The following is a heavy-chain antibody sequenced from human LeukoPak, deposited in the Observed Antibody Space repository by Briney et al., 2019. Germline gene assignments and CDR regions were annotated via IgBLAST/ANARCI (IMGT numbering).Heavy chain of an antibody. V-gene: IGHV3-30*18. Sequence: QTGGSLRLSCVVSGFTFSSYGMHWVRQAPGKGLEWVAVISYDGSNKFYADSVKGRFTISRDNSKNTLYLQMNSLRAEDTAVYYCAKETAQQLADWGQGTLVTVSS. CDR1: GFTFSSYG. CDR2: ISYDGSNK. J-gene: IGHJ4*02. D-gene: IGHD6-13*01. CDR3: AKETAQQLAD.